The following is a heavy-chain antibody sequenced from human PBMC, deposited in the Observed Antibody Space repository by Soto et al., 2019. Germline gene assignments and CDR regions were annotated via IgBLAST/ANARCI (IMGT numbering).Heavy chain of an antibody. CDR1: GFTFSDYA. Sequence: GSLRLSCVASGFTFSDYAMSWVRQAPGKGLEWVSGISGSGSSTYYADSVKGRFTISRDNSKITLYLQMNSLRAEDTAVYYCAKGGPRSSWPYYLDCWGQGTLVTVSS. D-gene: IGHD6-13*01. CDR3: AKGGPRSSWPYYLDC. V-gene: IGHV3-23*01. J-gene: IGHJ4*02. CDR2: ISGSGSST.